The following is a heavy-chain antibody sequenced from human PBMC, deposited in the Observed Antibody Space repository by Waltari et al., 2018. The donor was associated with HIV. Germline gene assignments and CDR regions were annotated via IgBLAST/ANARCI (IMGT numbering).Heavy chain of an antibody. CDR1: GFTLSSYW. J-gene: IGHJ4*02. Sequence: EVQLVESGGGLVQPGGSLRLSCAASGFTLSSYWMSWVRQAPGKGLEWVANIKQDGSEKYYVDSVKGRFTISRDNAKNSLYLQMNSLRAEDTAVYYCARDRHYDILTGSYFDYWGQGTLVTASS. CDR3: ARDRHYDILTGSYFDY. V-gene: IGHV3-7*01. CDR2: IKQDGSEK. D-gene: IGHD3-9*01.